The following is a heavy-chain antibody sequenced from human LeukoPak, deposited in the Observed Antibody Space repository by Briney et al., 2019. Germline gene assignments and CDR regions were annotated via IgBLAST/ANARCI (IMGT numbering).Heavy chain of an antibody. CDR1: GGSISSSSYY. V-gene: IGHV4-39*01. J-gene: IGHJ4*02. CDR2: IYYSGST. D-gene: IGHD3-3*01. CDR3: ARHFSLNYDFWSGYFDY. Sequence: SETLSLTCTVSGGSISSSSYYWGWIRQPPGKGLEWIGSIYYSGSTYYNPSLKSRVTISVDTSKNQFSLKLSSVTAADTAVYYCARHFSLNYDFWSGYFDYWGQGTLVTVSS.